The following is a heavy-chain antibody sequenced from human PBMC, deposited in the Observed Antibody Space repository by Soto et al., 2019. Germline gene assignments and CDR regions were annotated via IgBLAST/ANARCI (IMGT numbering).Heavy chain of an antibody. CDR3: ARAAQYYDFWSGYPPTWFDP. Sequence: QVQLVQSGAEVKKPGSSVKVSCKASGGTFSSYAISWVRQAPGHGLEWMGEIIPIFGTANYAQKFQGRVTITADESTSTAYMELSSLRSEDTAVYYCARAAQYYDFWSGYPPTWFDPWGQGTLVTVSS. J-gene: IGHJ5*02. V-gene: IGHV1-69*01. CDR2: IIPIFGTA. D-gene: IGHD3-3*01. CDR1: GGTFSSYA.